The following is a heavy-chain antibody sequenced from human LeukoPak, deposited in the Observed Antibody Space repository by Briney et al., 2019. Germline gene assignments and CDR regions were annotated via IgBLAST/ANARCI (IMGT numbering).Heavy chain of an antibody. D-gene: IGHD6-19*01. V-gene: IGHV4-4*02. J-gene: IGHJ4*02. CDR1: GGSISSSNW. Sequence: SETLSLTCAVSGGSISSSNWWSWVRQSPGKGLEWIGEIYHSGSTNYNPSLKSRATVSVDKSKNQFSLKLSSVTAADTAMYYCATRYSSGWFDKWGQGTLITVSS. CDR3: ATRYSSGWFDK. CDR2: IYHSGST.